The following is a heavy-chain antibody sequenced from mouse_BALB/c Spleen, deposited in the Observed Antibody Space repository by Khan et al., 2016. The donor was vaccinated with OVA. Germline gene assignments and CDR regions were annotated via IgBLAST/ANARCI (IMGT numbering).Heavy chain of an antibody. J-gene: IGHJ4*01. D-gene: IGHD2-14*01. CDR1: GYTFTKNG. Sequence: QEVQSGPELKKPGEPVKISCKASGYTFTKNGMNWAKQAPGKGLKWMGWINTYTGEPTYADDFKGRFAFSLETSASTAYLQINNLKNEDTATYFCARVGYSGTMDYWGQGTSVTVSS. CDR3: ARVGYSGTMDY. V-gene: IGHV9-3-1*01. CDR2: INTYTGEP.